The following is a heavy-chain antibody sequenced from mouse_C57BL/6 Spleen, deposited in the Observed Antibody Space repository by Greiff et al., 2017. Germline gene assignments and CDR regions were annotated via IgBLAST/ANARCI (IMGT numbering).Heavy chain of an antibody. CDR1: GYAFTNYL. V-gene: IGHV1-54*01. J-gene: IGHJ4*01. CDR3: ARSARSGYEAKDY. Sequence: QVQLQQSGAELVRPGTSVKVSCKASGYAFTNYLIEWVKQRPGQGLAWIGVINPGSGGTNYNEKFKGKATLTADKSASTAYMQLSSLTSEDSAVYFCARSARSGYEAKDYWGQGTSVTGSS. D-gene: IGHD3-2*02. CDR2: INPGSGGT.